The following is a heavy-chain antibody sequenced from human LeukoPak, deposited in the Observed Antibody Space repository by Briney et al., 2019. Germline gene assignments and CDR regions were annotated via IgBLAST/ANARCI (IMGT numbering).Heavy chain of an antibody. CDR2: IGIDSGNT. CDR1: GFTFSDYS. J-gene: IGHJ4*02. Sequence: GGSLRLSCAASGFTFSDYSMNRVRQAPGKGLERISYIGIDSGNTNYADSVKGRFTISGDKAKNSLYLQMNSLRVEDTAVYYCARDYKYAFDNWGQGTLVTVSS. D-gene: IGHD5-24*01. CDR3: ARDYKYAFDN. V-gene: IGHV3-48*01.